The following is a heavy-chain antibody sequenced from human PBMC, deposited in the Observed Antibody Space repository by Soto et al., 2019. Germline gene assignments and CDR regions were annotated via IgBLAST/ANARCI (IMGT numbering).Heavy chain of an antibody. Sequence: QVQLQESGPGLVKPSQTLSLTCTVSGGSISSGDYYWSWIRQPPGKGLEWIGYIYYSGSTYYNPSRKSRVTISADTSKNQCSLKLSSVTAADTAVYYCAGEEMDTAMGDYYYGMDVWGQGTTVTVSS. CDR1: GGSISSGDYY. D-gene: IGHD5-18*01. J-gene: IGHJ6*02. CDR3: AGEEMDTAMGDYYYGMDV. CDR2: IYYSGST. V-gene: IGHV4-30-4*01.